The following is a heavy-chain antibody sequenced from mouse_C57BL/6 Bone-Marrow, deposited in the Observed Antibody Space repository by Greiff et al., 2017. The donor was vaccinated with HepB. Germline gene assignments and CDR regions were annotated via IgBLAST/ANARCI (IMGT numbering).Heavy chain of an antibody. J-gene: IGHJ3*01. Sequence: DVQLQESGAELVKPGASVKLSCTASGFNIKDYYMHWVKQRNEQGLEWMGRIDPEDGETKYAPKVQGKATITADTSSNTAHLQISSLTSEDTAVYFCARRPWLLPFAYWGQGTLVTVSA. CDR1: GFNIKDYY. V-gene: IGHV14-2*01. CDR2: IDPEDGET. D-gene: IGHD2-3*01. CDR3: ARRPWLLPFAY.